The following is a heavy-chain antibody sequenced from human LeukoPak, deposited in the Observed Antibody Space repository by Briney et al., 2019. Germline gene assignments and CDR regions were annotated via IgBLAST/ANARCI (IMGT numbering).Heavy chain of an antibody. D-gene: IGHD4-17*01. CDR3: ARLSDYVLNFDY. CDR1: GGSISSSNW. CDR2: IYHSGST. Sequence: SGTLSLTCAVSGGSISSSNWWSWVRQPPGKGLEWIGEIYHSGSTNYNPSLKSRVTISVDTSKNQFSLKLSSVTAADTAVYYCARLSDYVLNFDYWGQGTLVTVSS. V-gene: IGHV4-4*02. J-gene: IGHJ4*02.